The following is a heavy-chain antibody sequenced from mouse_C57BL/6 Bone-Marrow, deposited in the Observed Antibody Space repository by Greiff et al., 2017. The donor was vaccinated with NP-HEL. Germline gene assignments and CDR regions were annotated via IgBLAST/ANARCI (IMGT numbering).Heavy chain of an antibody. J-gene: IGHJ3*01. CDR3: ASPYDYDVAWFAD. D-gene: IGHD2-4*01. CDR1: GFTFSSYG. Sequence: EVQGVESGGDLVKPGGSLKLSCAASGFTFSSYGMSWVRQTPDKRLEWVATISSGGSYTYYPDSVKGRFTISRDNAKNTLYLQMSSLTSEDTAMYYGASPYDYDVAWFADWGQGTLVTVSA. CDR2: ISSGGSYT. V-gene: IGHV5-6*01.